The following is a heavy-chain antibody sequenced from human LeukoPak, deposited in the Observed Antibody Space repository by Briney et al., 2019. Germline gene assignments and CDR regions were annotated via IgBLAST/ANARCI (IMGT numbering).Heavy chain of an antibody. D-gene: IGHD3-9*01. CDR2: IIPIFGTA. V-gene: IGHV1-69*06. Sequence: ASVKVSCKASGGTFSSYAISWVRQAPGQGLEWMGGIIPIFGTANYAQKFQGRVTITADKSTSTAYMELSSLRSEDTAVYYCARGFEGGGNWFDPWGQGTLVTVSS. J-gene: IGHJ5*02. CDR1: GGTFSSYA. CDR3: ARGFEGGGNWFDP.